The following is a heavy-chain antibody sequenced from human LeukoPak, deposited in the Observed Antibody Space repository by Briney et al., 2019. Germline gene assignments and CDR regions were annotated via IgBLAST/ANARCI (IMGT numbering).Heavy chain of an antibody. J-gene: IGHJ5*02. CDR3: ARRNYDVLSGDWFDP. V-gene: IGHV4-59*08. CDR2: IYYSGSA. CDR1: GGSIGGYY. D-gene: IGHD3-9*01. Sequence: PSETLSLTCSVSGGSIGGYYWSWIRQPPGKGLEYIGYIYYSGSANYNPSLKSRATISVDTLNNQFSLKLSSVTAADTAVYYCARRNYDVLSGDWFDPWGQGTLVTVSS.